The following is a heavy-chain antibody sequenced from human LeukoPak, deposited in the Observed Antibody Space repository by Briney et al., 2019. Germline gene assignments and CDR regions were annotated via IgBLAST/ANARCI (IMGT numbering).Heavy chain of an antibody. D-gene: IGHD5-24*01. CDR2: IYYSGST. V-gene: IGHV4-30-4*01. CDR1: GGSTSSGDYY. Sequence: PSQTLSLTCTVSGGSTSSGDYYWSWIRQPPGKGLEWIGYIYYSGSTYYNPSLKSRVTISVDTSKNQFSLKLSSVTAADTAVYYCARVEMATILFDYWGQGTLVTVSS. J-gene: IGHJ4*02. CDR3: ARVEMATILFDY.